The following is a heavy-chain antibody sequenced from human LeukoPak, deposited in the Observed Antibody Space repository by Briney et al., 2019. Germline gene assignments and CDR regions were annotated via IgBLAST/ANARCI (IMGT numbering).Heavy chain of an antibody. Sequence: SSETLSLTCIVSGGSVSGYYWSWIRQPPGKGLEWIGYIFYTGATLYSHSLRTRVTMSVDTSENQFSLKLNSVRAAATAVDYCARHDVVPVIRRGFDFWGQGILVTVSS. CDR2: IFYTGAT. CDR1: GGSVSGYY. J-gene: IGHJ4*02. V-gene: IGHV4-59*08. D-gene: IGHD2-21*02. CDR3: ARHDVVPVIRRGFDF.